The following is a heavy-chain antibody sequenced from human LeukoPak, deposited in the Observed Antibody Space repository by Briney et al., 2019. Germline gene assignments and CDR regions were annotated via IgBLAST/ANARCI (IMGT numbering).Heavy chain of an antibody. Sequence: GASVKVSCKAYGGTFSSYAISWVRQAPGQGLEWMGGIIPIFGTANYAQKFQGGVTITADESTSTAYMELSSLRSEDTAVYYCARSYCSGGSCLNWFDPWGQGTLVTVSS. CDR3: ARSYCSGGSCLNWFDP. J-gene: IGHJ5*02. D-gene: IGHD2-15*01. V-gene: IGHV1-69*13. CDR2: IIPIFGTA. CDR1: GGTFSSYA.